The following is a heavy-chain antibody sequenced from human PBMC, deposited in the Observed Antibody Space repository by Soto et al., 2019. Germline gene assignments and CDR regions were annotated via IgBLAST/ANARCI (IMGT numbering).Heavy chain of an antibody. CDR2: INHSGST. J-gene: IGHJ1*01. V-gene: IGHV4-34*01. Sequence: SETLSLTCAVYGGSFSGYYWSWIRQPPGKGLEWIGEINHSGSTNYNPSLKSRVTISVDTSKNQFSLKLSSVTAADTAVYYCARGTNYHDRFYGYCGQGTLVTVSS. CDR1: GGSFSGYY. D-gene: IGHD3-22*01. CDR3: ARGTNYHDRFYGY.